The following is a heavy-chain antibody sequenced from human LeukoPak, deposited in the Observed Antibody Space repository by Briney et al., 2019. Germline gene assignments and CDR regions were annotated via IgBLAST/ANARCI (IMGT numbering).Heavy chain of an antibody. D-gene: IGHD7-27*01. V-gene: IGHV3-21*01. J-gene: IGHJ2*01. CDR3: ARGPGVRRDWYFDL. CDR1: GFTFSSYS. CDR2: ISSSSSYI. Sequence: PGGSLRLSCAASGFTFSSYSMNWVRQAPGKGLEWVSSISSSSSYIYSADSLEGRFTISRDNAKNSLYLQMNSLRAEDTAVYYCARGPGVRRDWYFDLWGRGTLVTVSS.